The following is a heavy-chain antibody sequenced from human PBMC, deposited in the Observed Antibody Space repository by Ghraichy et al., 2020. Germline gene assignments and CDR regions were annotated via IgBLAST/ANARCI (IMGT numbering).Heavy chain of an antibody. D-gene: IGHD6-13*01. Sequence: ASVKVSCKASGYTFTSYYMHWVRQAPGQGLEWMGIINPSGGSTSYAQKFQGRVTMTRDMSTSTVYRELSSLRSEDTAVYYCARGLAAAGIRLAFIVYDAFDIWGQGTMVTVSS. V-gene: IGHV1-46*01. CDR1: GYTFTSYY. J-gene: IGHJ3*02. CDR2: INPSGGST. CDR3: ARGLAAAGIRLAFIVYDAFDI.